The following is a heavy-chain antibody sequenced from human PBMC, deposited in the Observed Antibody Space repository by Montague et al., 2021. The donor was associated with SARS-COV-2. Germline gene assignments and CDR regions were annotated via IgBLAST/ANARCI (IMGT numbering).Heavy chain of an antibody. CDR2: IYYSGST. CDR3: ARYYYDFWSGYYSHYYFDH. Sequence: SETLSLTCTVSGGSISSYYWSWIRQPPGKGLEWIGYIYYSGSTNYNPSLKSRVTISVDTSKNQFSLKLSSVTAADTAVYYCARYYYDFWSGYYSHYYFDHWGQGTLVTVSS. J-gene: IGHJ4*02. CDR1: GGSISSYY. D-gene: IGHD3-3*01. V-gene: IGHV4-59*01.